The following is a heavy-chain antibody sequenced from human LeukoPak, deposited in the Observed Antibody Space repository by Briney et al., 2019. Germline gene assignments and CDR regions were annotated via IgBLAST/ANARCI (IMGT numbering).Heavy chain of an antibody. J-gene: IGHJ4*02. D-gene: IGHD2-15*01. CDR2: IKSKTDGGTT. V-gene: IGHV3-15*01. CDR1: GFTFSNAW. CDR3: TTDRGYCSGGSCPS. Sequence: GSLRLSCAASGFTFSNAWMSWVGQAPGKGLEWVGRIKSKTDGGTTDYAAPVKGRFTISRDDSKNTLYLQMNSLKTEDTAVYYCTTDRGYCSGGSCPSWGQGTLVTVSS.